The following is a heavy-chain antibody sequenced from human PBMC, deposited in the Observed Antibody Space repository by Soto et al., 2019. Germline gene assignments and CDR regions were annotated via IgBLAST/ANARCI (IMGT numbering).Heavy chain of an antibody. V-gene: IGHV3-74*01. CDR3: ARVAVTTYYFDY. J-gene: IGHJ4*01. CDR2: INPDGSRT. CDR1: GFTFTTYW. D-gene: IGHD4-17*01. Sequence: EVQLVESGGDLVQPGGSLRLSCAASGFTFTTYWMHWVRQSPGKGLVWVSRINPDGSRTSYADSVKGRFTISRDNAKNKLYLQMNSLGAEDTAVYYCARVAVTTYYFDYWGHGTLVTVSS.